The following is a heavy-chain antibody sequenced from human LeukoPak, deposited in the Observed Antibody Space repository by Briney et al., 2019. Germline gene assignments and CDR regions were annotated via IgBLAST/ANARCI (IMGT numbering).Heavy chain of an antibody. CDR1: GFTFSSYA. Sequence: PGGSLRLSCAASGFTFSSYAMHWVRQAPGKGLEWVAVISHDGSNKYYADSVKGRFTISRDNSKNTLYLQMNSLRAEDTAVYYCAREAGEDDYGDYGSNWGQGTLVTVSS. J-gene: IGHJ4*02. V-gene: IGHV3-30-3*01. CDR2: ISHDGSNK. CDR3: AREAGEDDYGDYGSN. D-gene: IGHD4-17*01.